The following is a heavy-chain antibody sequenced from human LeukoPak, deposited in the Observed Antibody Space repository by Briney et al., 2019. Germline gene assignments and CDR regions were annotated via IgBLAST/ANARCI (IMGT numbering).Heavy chain of an antibody. V-gene: IGHV3-30*04. D-gene: IGHD2-15*01. CDR3: ARDAPGYCSGGTCYNKWFDP. CDR1: GFTFSSYA. J-gene: IGHJ5*02. CDR2: ISYDGSNK. Sequence: GGSLRLSCAASGFTFSSYAMHWVRQAPGKGLEWMAVISYDGSNKYYADSVKGRFTISRDNSKNTLYLQMNSLRPEDTAVYYCARDAPGYCSGGTCYNKWFDPWGQGTLVTVSS.